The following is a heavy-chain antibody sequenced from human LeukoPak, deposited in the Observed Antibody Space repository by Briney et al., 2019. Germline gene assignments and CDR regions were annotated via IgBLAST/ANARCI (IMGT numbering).Heavy chain of an antibody. CDR1: GFTFRTYG. D-gene: IGHD1-20*01. V-gene: IGHV3-30*03. CDR3: VRARITGTTLPVDY. J-gene: IGHJ4*02. Sequence: GRSLRLSCAASGFTFRTYGMHWVRQAPGKGLEWVAVISYDGSNKYYADSVKGRFTISRDNSKNTLYLQMNSLRAEDTAVYYCVRARITGTTLPVDYWGQGTLVTVSS. CDR2: ISYDGSNK.